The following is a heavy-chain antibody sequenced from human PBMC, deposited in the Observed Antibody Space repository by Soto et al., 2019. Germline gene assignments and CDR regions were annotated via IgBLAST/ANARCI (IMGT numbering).Heavy chain of an antibody. V-gene: IGHV4-34*01. CDR2: INHSGST. J-gene: IGHJ4*02. CDR1: GGSFSGYY. D-gene: IGHD2-15*01. CDR3: ARGHCSGGSCYQYYFDY. Sequence: QVQLQQWGAGLLKPSETLSLTCAVYGGSFSGYYWSWIRQPPGKGLEWIGEINHSGSTNYNPYLKSRVTRSVDTSKNQCSLKLSSVTAEDTAVYYCARGHCSGGSCYQYYFDYWGQGTLVTVSS.